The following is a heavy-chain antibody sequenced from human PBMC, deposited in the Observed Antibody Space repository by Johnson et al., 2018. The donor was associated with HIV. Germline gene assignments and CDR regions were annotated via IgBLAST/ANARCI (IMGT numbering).Heavy chain of an antibody. J-gene: IGHJ3*02. V-gene: IGHV3-30-3*01. CDR1: GFTFSNYA. CDR3: ARAGAGWNYDSSAADAFDI. D-gene: IGHD3-22*01. Sequence: QVQLVESGGGLVKPGRSLRLSCAASGFTFSNYAIHWVRQPPGKGLEWVAVISYDGNNKYYADSVKGRFTISRDNSKNKLYLQMNSLRAEETAVYYCARAGAGWNYDSSAADAFDIWGQGTMVTVSS. CDR2: ISYDGNNK.